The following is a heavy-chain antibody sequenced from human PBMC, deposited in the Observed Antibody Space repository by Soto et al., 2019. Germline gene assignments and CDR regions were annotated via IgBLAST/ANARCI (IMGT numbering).Heavy chain of an antibody. J-gene: IGHJ5*02. Sequence: PSETLSLTCTVSGGSISSYYWSWIRQPPGKGLEWIGYIYYSGSTNYNPSLKSRVTISVDTSKNQFSLKLSSVTAAETAVYYCARRGSSRWYGNWFAPWGKGTLVTVSS. D-gene: IGHD6-13*01. V-gene: IGHV4-59*08. CDR3: ARRGSSRWYGNWFAP. CDR1: GGSISSYY. CDR2: IYYSGST.